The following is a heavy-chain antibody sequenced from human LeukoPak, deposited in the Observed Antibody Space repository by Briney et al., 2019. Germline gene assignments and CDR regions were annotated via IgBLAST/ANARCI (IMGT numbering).Heavy chain of an antibody. J-gene: IGHJ4*02. D-gene: IGHD3-3*01. Sequence: GGSLRLSCAGSGFTFSTYTMNWVRQAPGKGLEWVSSISSSSAYIYYADSVRGRFTISRDNSKNTLYLQMNSLRAEDTAVYYCAREIYDSMYYFDYWGQGTLVTVSS. CDR2: ISSSSAYI. CDR1: GFTFSTYT. V-gene: IGHV3-21*01. CDR3: AREIYDSMYYFDY.